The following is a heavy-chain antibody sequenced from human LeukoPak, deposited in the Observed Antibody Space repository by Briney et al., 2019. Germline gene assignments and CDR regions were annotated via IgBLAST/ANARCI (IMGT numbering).Heavy chain of an antibody. J-gene: IGHJ4*02. Sequence: PSETLSLTCTVSGGSISSGSYYWSWIRQPAGKGLEWIGRIYTSGSTNYNPCLKSRVTISVATSKNQFSLKLSSVTAADTAVYYCAREIRVWEWHYFDYWGQGTLVTVSS. CDR3: AREIRVWEWHYFDY. CDR1: GGSISSGSYY. CDR2: IYTSGST. D-gene: IGHD6-19*01. V-gene: IGHV4-61*02.